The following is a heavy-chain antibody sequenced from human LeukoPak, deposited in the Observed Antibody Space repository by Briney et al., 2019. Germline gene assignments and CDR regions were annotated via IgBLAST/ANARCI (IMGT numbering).Heavy chain of an antibody. D-gene: IGHD1-7*01. V-gene: IGHV3-30*04. CDR1: GFTFSSYA. CDR2: ISYDGSNK. CDR3: ARDLVGNYVY. J-gene: IGHJ4*02. Sequence: GGSLRLSCAASGFTFSSYAMHWVRQAPGKGLEWVAVISYDGSNKYYADSVKGRFTISRDNSKNTLYLQMNSLRAEDTAVYYCARDLVGNYVYWGQGTLVTVSS.